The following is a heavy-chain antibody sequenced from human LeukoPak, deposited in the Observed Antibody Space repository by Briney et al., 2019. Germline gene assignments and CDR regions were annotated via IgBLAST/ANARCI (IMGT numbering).Heavy chain of an antibody. CDR1: GYTFTSYG. CDR2: ISAYNGNT. Sequence: ASVKVSCKASGYTFTSYGISWVRQAPGQGLEWMGWISAYNGNTNYAQKLQGRVTMTTDTSTSTAYMELRSLRSDDTAVYYCARGSHDLWSVGYYGMDVWGQGTTVTVSS. V-gene: IGHV1-18*01. CDR3: ARGSHDLWSVGYYGMDV. D-gene: IGHD3-3*01. J-gene: IGHJ6*02.